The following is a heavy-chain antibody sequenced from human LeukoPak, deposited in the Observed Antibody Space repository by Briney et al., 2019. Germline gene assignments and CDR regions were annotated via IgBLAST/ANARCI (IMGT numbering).Heavy chain of an antibody. Sequence: PGGSLRLSCAASGFTFSSYAMHWVRQAPGKGLEWVAVISYDGSNKYYADSVKGRFTISRDNSKNTLYLQMNSLRAEDTAVYYCARASSWFGVVDVWGQGTTVTVSS. CDR1: GFTFSSYA. CDR2: ISYDGSNK. V-gene: IGHV3-30-3*01. J-gene: IGHJ6*02. D-gene: IGHD3-10*01. CDR3: ARASSWFGVVDV.